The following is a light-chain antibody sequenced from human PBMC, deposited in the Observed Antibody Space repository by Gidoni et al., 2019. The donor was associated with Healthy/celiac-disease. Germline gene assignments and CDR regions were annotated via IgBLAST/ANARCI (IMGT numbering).Light chain of an antibody. J-gene: IGKJ1*01. CDR3: QQANSFPWT. V-gene: IGKV1-12*02. CDR1: HGISSW. Sequence: DIQMTQSPSSVSASVGDRVTITCRAIHGISSWLAWYQQKPGKAPKLRIYAASSLQSGGPSRFSGSGSGTEFTLTISSLQPEDFATYYCQQANSFPWTFGQGTKVELK. CDR2: AAS.